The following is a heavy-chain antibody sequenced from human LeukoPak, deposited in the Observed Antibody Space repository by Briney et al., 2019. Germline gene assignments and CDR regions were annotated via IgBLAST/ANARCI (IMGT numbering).Heavy chain of an antibody. V-gene: IGHV4-39*01. D-gene: IGHD6-13*01. Sequence: SETLSLTCTVSGGSISSSSYYWGWIRQPPGKGLEWIGSIYYSGSTYYNPSLKSRVTISVGTSKNQFSLKLSSVTAADTAVYYCARHLGAAAGTDYWGQGTLVTVSS. CDR2: IYYSGST. CDR3: ARHLGAAAGTDY. J-gene: IGHJ4*02. CDR1: GGSISSSSYY.